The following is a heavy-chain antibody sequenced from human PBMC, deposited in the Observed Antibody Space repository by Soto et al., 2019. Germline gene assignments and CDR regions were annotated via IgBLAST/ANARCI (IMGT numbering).Heavy chain of an antibody. J-gene: IGHJ6*03. D-gene: IGHD1-1*01. Sequence: SETLSLTCTVSGGSISSGGYYWSWIRQHPGKGLEWIGYIYYSGSTYYNPSLKSRVTISVDTSKNQFSLKLSSVTAADTAVYHCARAVPPGKRWSYYYMDVWGKGTTVTVSS. CDR3: ARAVPPGKRWSYYYMDV. V-gene: IGHV4-31*03. CDR1: GGSISSGGYY. CDR2: IYYSGST.